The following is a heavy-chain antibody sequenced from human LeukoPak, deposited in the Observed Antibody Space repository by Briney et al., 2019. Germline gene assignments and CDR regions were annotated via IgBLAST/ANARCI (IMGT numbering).Heavy chain of an antibody. CDR2: INPSGGST. D-gene: IGHD4-17*01. Sequence: ASVKVSCKASLYTFNSHYMHWVRQAPGQGLEWVGIINPSGGSTSYAQKFQGRVTMTRDTSTSTVYMELSSLRSEDTAVYYCARDGGGTTVTTFDYWGQGTLVTVS. V-gene: IGHV1-46*02. CDR1: LYTFNSHY. J-gene: IGHJ4*02. CDR3: ARDGGGTTVTTFDY.